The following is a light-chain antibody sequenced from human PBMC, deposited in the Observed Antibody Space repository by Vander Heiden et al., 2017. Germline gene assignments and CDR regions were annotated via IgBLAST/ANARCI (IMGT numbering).Light chain of an antibody. CDR3: ATWDDSLSSWV. CDR1: TTNIHHHY. V-gene: IGLV1-47*01. Sequence: QSVLTQPPSTFGTPGQRFTFPCSGRTTNIHHHYAYWYQKFPSTAHKIVIYRDKQRPSGISDRFSGSKSGTSASLAISGLRSEDEADYYCATWDDSLSSWVFGGGTGLTVL. J-gene: IGLJ3*02. CDR2: RDK.